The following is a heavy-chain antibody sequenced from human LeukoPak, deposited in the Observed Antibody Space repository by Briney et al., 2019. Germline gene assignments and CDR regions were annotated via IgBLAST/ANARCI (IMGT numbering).Heavy chain of an antibody. CDR3: ARSTGVVIIPSYYYGMDV. CDR2: IYTSGST. CDR1: GRSISSYY. D-gene: IGHD3-3*01. Sequence: PSETLSLTCTVSGRSISSYYWSWIRQPAGKGLEWIGRIYTSGSTNYNPSLKSRVTMSVDTSKNQFSLKLSSVTAADTAVYYCARSTGVVIIPSYYYGMDVWGQGTTVTVSS. J-gene: IGHJ6*02. V-gene: IGHV4-4*07.